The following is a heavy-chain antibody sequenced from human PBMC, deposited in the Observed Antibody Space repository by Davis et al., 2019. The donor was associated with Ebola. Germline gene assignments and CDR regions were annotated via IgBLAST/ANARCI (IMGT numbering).Heavy chain of an antibody. J-gene: IGHJ5*02. V-gene: IGHV1-8*03. CDR3: ARGLHYDFWSGYYSFWFDP. D-gene: IGHD3-3*01. Sequence: ASVKVSCKASGYTFTGYYMHWVRQAPGQGLEWMGWINPNSGNTGYAQKFQGRVTITRNTSISTAYMELSSLRSEDTAVYYCARGLHYDFWSGYYSFWFDPWGQGTLVTVSS. CDR2: INPNSGNT. CDR1: GYTFTGYY.